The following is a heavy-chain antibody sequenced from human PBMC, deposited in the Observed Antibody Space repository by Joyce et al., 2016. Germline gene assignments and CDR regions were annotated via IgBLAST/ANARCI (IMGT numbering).Heavy chain of an antibody. V-gene: IGHV3-30*03. CDR2: ISYDGRNK. D-gene: IGHD6-19*01. CDR1: GFTFSNSG. CDR3: ATRGWGYSSTF. J-gene: IGHJ4*02. Sequence: QVQLVESGGGVVQPGRSLRLSCAASGFTFSNSGMHWVRQAPGKGLEWVAVISYDGRNKYYAGSGKGRFTISRDNSKNTLYLQMNSRRPEDTAVYYCATRGWGYSSTFWGQGTLVTVSS.